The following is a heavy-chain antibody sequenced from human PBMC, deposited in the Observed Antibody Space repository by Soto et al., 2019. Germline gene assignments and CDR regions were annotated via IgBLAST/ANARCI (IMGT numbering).Heavy chain of an antibody. CDR2: INNDGSTT. CDR1: GFTFNSYW. Sequence: EVQLAESGGGLVQPGGSLRLSCAASGFTFNSYWMHWVRQVPGKGLVWVSRINNDGSTTNYADSVKGRFTISRDNARNTVYLQMNSLRADDTAVYYCVRGVIAANFFDSWGQGTLVTVSS. J-gene: IGHJ4*02. D-gene: IGHD2-15*01. CDR3: VRGVIAANFFDS. V-gene: IGHV3-74*01.